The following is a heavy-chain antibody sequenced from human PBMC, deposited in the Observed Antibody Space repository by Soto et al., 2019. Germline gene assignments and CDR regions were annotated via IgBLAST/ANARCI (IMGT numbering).Heavy chain of an antibody. CDR2: INPNSGGT. V-gene: IGHV1-2*02. Sequence: ASVKVSCKASGYTFTGYYMHWVRQAPGQGLEWMGWINPNSGGTNYAQKFQGRVTMTRDTSISTAYMELSRLRSDDTAVYYCARVNLRFLEWSGTFDYWGQGTLVTVSS. J-gene: IGHJ4*02. CDR3: ARVNLRFLEWSGTFDY. CDR1: GYTFTGYY. D-gene: IGHD3-3*01.